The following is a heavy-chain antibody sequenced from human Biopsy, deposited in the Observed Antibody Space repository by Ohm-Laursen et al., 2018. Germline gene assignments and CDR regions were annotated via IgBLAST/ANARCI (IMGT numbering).Heavy chain of an antibody. Sequence: ASVKVSCKPSGYTFAGYYLHWVRQALGHGLEWMGWINPNSGNANYAQSFQGRLTVTRDTSISTAYMELTSLTFDDTAIYYCARVPAYPSIDGYYGLDLWGQGTTVTVSS. J-gene: IGHJ6*02. V-gene: IGHV1-2*02. CDR2: INPNSGNA. CDR3: ARVPAYPSIDGYYGLDL. D-gene: IGHD3-9*01. CDR1: GYTFAGYY.